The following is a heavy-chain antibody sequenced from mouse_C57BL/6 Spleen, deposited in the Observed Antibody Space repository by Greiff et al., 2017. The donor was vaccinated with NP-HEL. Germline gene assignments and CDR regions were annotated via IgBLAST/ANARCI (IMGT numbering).Heavy chain of an antibody. Sequence: QVQLQQSGAELVMPGASVKLSCKASGYTFTSYWMHWVKQRPGQGLEWIGEIDPSDSYTNYNQKFKGKSTLTVDKSSSTAYMQLSSLTSEDSAVYYCARDDYSNYGVDYWGQGTSVTVSS. CDR1: GYTFTSYW. J-gene: IGHJ4*01. V-gene: IGHV1-69*01. CDR3: ARDDYSNYGVDY. CDR2: IDPSDSYT. D-gene: IGHD2-5*01.